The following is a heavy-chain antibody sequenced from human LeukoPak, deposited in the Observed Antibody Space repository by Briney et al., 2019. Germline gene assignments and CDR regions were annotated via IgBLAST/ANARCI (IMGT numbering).Heavy chain of an antibody. Sequence: PGGSLRLSCAASGFTFCSYSMNWLRQAPGKGLEWVSYISSSSSTIYYADSVKGRFTISRDNAKNSLYLQMNSLRAEDTAVYYCAREGRQQLATNAFDIWGQGTMVTVSS. J-gene: IGHJ3*02. CDR1: GFTFCSYS. V-gene: IGHV3-48*01. CDR2: ISSSSSTI. D-gene: IGHD6-13*01. CDR3: AREGRQQLATNAFDI.